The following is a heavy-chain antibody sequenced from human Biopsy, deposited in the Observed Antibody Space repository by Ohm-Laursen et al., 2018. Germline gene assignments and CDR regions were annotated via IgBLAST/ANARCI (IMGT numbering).Heavy chain of an antibody. CDR2: ISRSTSHI. J-gene: IGHJ5*02. CDR3: ARGRSHLLPDHDWFDP. D-gene: IGHD1-14*01. V-gene: IGHV3-21*06. Sequence: SLRLSCAASGFTFDDHVMHWVRQAPGKGLEWVSSISRSTSHILYAETLKGRFTSSRDNAKNSVYLQMNGLRVEDTAVYYCARGRSHLLPDHDWFDPWGQGTLVTVSS. CDR1: GFTFDDHV.